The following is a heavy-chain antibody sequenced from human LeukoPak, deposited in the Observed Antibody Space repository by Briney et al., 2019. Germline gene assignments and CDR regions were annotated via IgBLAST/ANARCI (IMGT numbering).Heavy chain of an antibody. Sequence: PGGSLRLSCAASGFTFSSYSMNWVRQAPGKGLEWVSSISSSSSYIYYADSVKGRFTISRDNAKNSLYLQMNSLRAEDTAVYYCARDPSFDYGDFYFDYWGQGTLVTVSS. D-gene: IGHD4-17*01. CDR1: GFTFSSYS. CDR2: ISSSSSYI. CDR3: ARDPSFDYGDFYFDY. V-gene: IGHV3-21*01. J-gene: IGHJ4*02.